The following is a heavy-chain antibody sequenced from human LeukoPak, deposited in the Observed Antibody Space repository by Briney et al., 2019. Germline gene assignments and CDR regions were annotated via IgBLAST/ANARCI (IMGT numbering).Heavy chain of an antibody. CDR3: ARAPYYDSSGYHSAYFEY. D-gene: IGHD3-22*01. J-gene: IGHJ4*02. CDR2: IFHSATT. Sequence: SGTLSLTCTVSGGSINSSNGWSWVRQPPGKGLEWIGEIFHSATTNYNPSLKSRVTISVDKSKNHFSLKLSSVTAADTAVYYCARAPYYDSSGYHSAYFEYWGQGTLVTVSS. V-gene: IGHV4-4*02. CDR1: GGSINSSNG.